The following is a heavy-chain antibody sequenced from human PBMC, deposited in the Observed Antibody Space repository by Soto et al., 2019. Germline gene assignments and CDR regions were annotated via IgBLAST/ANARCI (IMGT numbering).Heavy chain of an antibody. CDR2: IYYSGST. CDR3: ARVVGAYSDYYYYGMDV. Sequence: SETLSLTCTVSGGSISSSSYYWGWIRQPPWKGLEWIGSIYYSGSTYYNPSLKSRVTISVDTSKNQFSLKLSSVTAADAAVYYCARVVGAYSDYYYYGMDVWGQGXTVTVSS. D-gene: IGHD5-18*01. CDR1: GGSISSSSYY. V-gene: IGHV4-39*01. J-gene: IGHJ6*02.